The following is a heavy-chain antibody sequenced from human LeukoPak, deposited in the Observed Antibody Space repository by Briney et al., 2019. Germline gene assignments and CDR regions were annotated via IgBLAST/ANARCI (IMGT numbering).Heavy chain of an antibody. J-gene: IGHJ4*02. V-gene: IGHV1-18*01. CDR2: ISAYNGNT. D-gene: IGHD3-22*01. CDR3: ARGKPLSRYDSSGYSPSDY. Sequence: ASVKVSCKASGYTFTSYGISWVRQAPGQGLEWMGWISAYNGNTNYAQKFQGRVTITRNTSISTAYMELSSLRSEDTAVYYCARGKPLSRYDSSGYSPSDYWGQGTLVTVSS. CDR1: GYTFTSYG.